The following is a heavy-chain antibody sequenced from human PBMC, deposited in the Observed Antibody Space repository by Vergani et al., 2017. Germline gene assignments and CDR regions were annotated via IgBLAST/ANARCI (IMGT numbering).Heavy chain of an antibody. Sequence: EVQLVESGGGLVKPGGSLRLSCAASGFTFSSYSMNWVRQAPGKGLEWVSSISSSSSYIYYADSVKGRFTISRDNAKNSLYLQMNSLRAEDTAVYYCARHDYSNYWGAYYYYMDVWGKGTTVTVSS. V-gene: IGHV3-21*01. J-gene: IGHJ6*03. CDR2: ISSSSSYI. D-gene: IGHD4-11*01. CDR3: ARHDYSNYWGAYYYYMDV. CDR1: GFTFSSYS.